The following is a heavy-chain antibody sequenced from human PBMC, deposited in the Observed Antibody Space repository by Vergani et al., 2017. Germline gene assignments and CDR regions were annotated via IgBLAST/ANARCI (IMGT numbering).Heavy chain of an antibody. Sequence: QVQLQESGPGLVKSSETLSLTCSVSFDSIRNLYCNWIRQPPGKGLEWIGSIHYSENTNYNPSLKTRVTISVDTSKNQFSLTFTSVTAADTAVYYCARVGSTTTVVTPGGNYYYYGMDVWGQGTTVTVSS. CDR1: FDSIRNLY. D-gene: IGHD4-23*01. V-gene: IGHV4-59*11. CDR2: IHYSENT. J-gene: IGHJ6*02. CDR3: ARVGSTTTVVTPGGNYYYYGMDV.